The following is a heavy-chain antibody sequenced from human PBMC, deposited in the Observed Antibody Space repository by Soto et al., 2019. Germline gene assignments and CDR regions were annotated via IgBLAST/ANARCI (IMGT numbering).Heavy chain of an antibody. CDR3: AHRQRTVVVGAPFDL. D-gene: IGHD2-15*01. CDR1: GVSLSTSGEG. J-gene: IGHJ4*02. Sequence: QITLRESGPTLVQPTQTLTLTCTLSGVSLSTSGEGVGWIRQPPGKALEWLALIYWGDDKRFSPSLKSRLAXPRDISXXQVVMTMTDMAPEDTAIYYCAHRQRTVVVGAPFDLWGQGSQVTVSS. CDR2: IYWGDDK. V-gene: IGHV2-5*02.